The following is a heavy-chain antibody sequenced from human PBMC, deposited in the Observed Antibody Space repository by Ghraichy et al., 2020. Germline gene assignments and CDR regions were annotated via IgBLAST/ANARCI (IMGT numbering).Heavy chain of an antibody. CDR3: ARRGLNSVWQFDY. CDR1: GFIFSDHT. CDR2: IRRRANDHNT. J-gene: IGHJ4*02. V-gene: IGHV3-72*01. D-gene: IGHD6-19*01. Sequence: GGSLRLSCAASGFIFSDHTMDWVRQTPGKGLGWVGRIRRRANDHNTEYAASVEGRSTISRVDSKNLVFLQMNSLKVEDSALYYCARRGLNSVWQFDYWGQGTLFTVSS.